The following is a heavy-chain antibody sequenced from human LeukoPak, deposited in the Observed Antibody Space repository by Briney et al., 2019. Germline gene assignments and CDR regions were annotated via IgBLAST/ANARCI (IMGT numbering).Heavy chain of an antibody. CDR3: ARVLGFYTPPDY. J-gene: IGHJ4*02. D-gene: IGHD2/OR15-2a*01. V-gene: IGHV4-28*03. CDR1: GYSISGSNW. CDR2: IYYSGST. Sequence: PSETLSLTCAVSGYSISGSNWWGWIRQPPGKGLAWIGYIYYSGSTNYNPSLKSRVTMSVDTSKNQFSLKLSSVTAADTAVYYCARVLGFYTPPDYWGQGTLVTVSS.